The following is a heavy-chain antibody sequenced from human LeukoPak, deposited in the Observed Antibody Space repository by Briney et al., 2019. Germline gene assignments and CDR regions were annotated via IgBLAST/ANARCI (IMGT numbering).Heavy chain of an antibody. CDR3: AKDGGIYCGTTTCYGGFDP. V-gene: IGHV3-30*02. Sequence: GGSQRLSCVASGLTFSDYGMHWVRQAPGKGLEWVAFIRYDGSNKYYVDSVKGRFSVSRDNSKNTLYLQMNSLRPEDTSVYYCAKDGGIYCGTTTCYGGFDPWGQGTLVTVSS. CDR1: GLTFSDYG. J-gene: IGHJ5*02. CDR2: IRYDGSNK. D-gene: IGHD2-2*01.